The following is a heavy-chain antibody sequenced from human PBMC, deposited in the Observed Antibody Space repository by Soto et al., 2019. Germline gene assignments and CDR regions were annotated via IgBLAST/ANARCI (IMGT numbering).Heavy chain of an antibody. CDR2: ISAYNGNT. J-gene: IGHJ6*02. V-gene: IGHV1-18*01. Sequence: QVQLVQSGAEVKKPGASVKVSCKASGYTFTSYGISWVRQAPGQGLEWMGWISAYNGNTNYAQKLQGRVTMTTDTSTSTAYMELRSLRSDDTAVYYCVRDLRWIFGVVSVYYYYGMDVWGQGTTVTVSS. D-gene: IGHD3-3*01. CDR1: GYTFTSYG. CDR3: VRDLRWIFGVVSVYYYYGMDV.